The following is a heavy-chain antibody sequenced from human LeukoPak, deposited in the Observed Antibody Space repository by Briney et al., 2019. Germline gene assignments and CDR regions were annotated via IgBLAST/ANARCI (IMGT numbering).Heavy chain of an antibody. V-gene: IGHV4-34*01. CDR3: ARGGQFGELLTPAFDI. CDR1: GGSFSGYY. D-gene: IGHD3-10*01. Sequence: PSETLSLTCAVYGGSFSGYYWSWIRQPPGKGLEWIGEINHSGSTNYNPSLKSRVTISVDTSKNQFSLKLSSVTAADTAVYYCARGGQFGELLTPAFDIWGQGTMVTVSS. J-gene: IGHJ3*02. CDR2: INHSGST.